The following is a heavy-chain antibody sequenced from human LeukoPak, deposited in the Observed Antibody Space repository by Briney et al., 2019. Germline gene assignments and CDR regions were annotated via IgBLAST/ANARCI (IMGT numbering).Heavy chain of an antibody. J-gene: IGHJ5*02. V-gene: IGHV3-30*02. CDR3: AKSRSGSANWALQIFDI. D-gene: IGHD1-1*01. CDR1: GFTFSSYG. Sequence: PGGSLRLSCVASGFTFSSYGMHWVRQAPGKGLEWVAFIRYDGSNKYYADSVKGRFTISRDNSKNTLYLQMNSLRAEDTAVYYCAKSRSGSANWALQIFDIWGQGTLVTVSA. CDR2: IRYDGSNK.